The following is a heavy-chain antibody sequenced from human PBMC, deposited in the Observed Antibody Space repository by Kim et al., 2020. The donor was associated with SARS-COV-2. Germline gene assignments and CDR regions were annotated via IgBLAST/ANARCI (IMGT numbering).Heavy chain of an antibody. V-gene: IGHV1-2*06. CDR3: ASEYSSSSSLGAWFDP. CDR1: GYTFTGYY. D-gene: IGHD6-6*01. CDR2: INPNSGGT. J-gene: IGHJ5*02. Sequence: ASVKVSCKASGYTFTGYYMHWVRQAPGQGLEWMGRINPNSGGTNYAQKFQGRVTMTRDTSISTAYMELSRLRSDDTAVYYCASEYSSSSSLGAWFDPWGQGTLVTVSS.